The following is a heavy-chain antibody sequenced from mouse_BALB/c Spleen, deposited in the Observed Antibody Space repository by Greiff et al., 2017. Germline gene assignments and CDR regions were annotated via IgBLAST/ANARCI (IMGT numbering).Heavy chain of an antibody. Sequence: EVKLVESGGGLVKPGGSLKLSCAASGFTFSSYAMSWVRQSPEKRLEWVAEISSGGSYTYYPDTVTGRFTISRDNAKNTLYLEMSSLRSEDTAMYYCARVAYYGPPYYFDYWGQGTTLTVSS. J-gene: IGHJ2*01. V-gene: IGHV5-9-4*01. CDR1: GFTFSSYA. CDR3: ARVAYYGPPYYFDY. D-gene: IGHD2-10*01. CDR2: ISSGGSYT.